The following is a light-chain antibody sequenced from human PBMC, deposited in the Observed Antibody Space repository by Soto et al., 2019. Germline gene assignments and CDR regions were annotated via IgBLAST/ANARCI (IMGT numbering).Light chain of an antibody. J-gene: IGKJ1*01. CDR3: QQYNSYST. CDR1: QDISGY. V-gene: IGKV1-9*01. CDR2: AAS. Sequence: DIQLTQSPSFLSASVGDRVTITCRASQDISGYLAWFQQKPGKALKLLISAASTVQSGVPSRFSGSGSGTEFTLTISSLQPDDFATYYCQQYNSYSTFGQGTKVDIK.